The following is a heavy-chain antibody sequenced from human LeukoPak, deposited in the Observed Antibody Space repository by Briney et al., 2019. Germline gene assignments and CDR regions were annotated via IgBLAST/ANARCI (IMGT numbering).Heavy chain of an antibody. CDR2: IGTAGDT. J-gene: IGHJ4*02. CDR1: EFTFSSYD. D-gene: IGHD3-10*01. V-gene: IGHV3-13*01. Sequence: GGSLRLSCAASEFTFSSYDMHWVRQATGKGLEWVSAIGTAGDTYYPGSVKGRFTISRENAKNSLYLQMNSLRAEDTAVYYCARDRTYGSGSYFDYWGQGTLVTVSS. CDR3: ARDRTYGSGSYFDY.